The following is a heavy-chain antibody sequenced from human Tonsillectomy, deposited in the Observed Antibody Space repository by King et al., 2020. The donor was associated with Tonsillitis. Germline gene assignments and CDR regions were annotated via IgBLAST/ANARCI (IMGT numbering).Heavy chain of an antibody. CDR3: ARVPDYYDSSGGAFDI. D-gene: IGHD3-22*01. Sequence: VQLVESGGGLVQPGGSLRLSCAASGFTFSSSNMNWVRQPPGKGLEWVSYISGRNTPIYYADSVKGRFTISRDNAKNSLYLQMNSLRDEDTAVYYCARVPDYYDSSGGAFDIWGQGTMVTVSS. CDR2: ISGRNTPI. V-gene: IGHV3-48*02. J-gene: IGHJ3*02. CDR1: GFTFSSSN.